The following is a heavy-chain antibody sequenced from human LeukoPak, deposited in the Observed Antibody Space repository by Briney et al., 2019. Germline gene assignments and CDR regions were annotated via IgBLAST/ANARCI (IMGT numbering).Heavy chain of an antibody. J-gene: IGHJ4*02. CDR3: ARDRSSGWYLDY. Sequence: ASVKVSCKASVYTFTSYGISWVRQAPGQGLEWMGWISAYNGNTNYAQKLQGRVTMTTDTSTSTAYMELRSLRSDDTAVYYCARDRSSGWYLDYWGQGTLVTVSS. CDR2: ISAYNGNT. D-gene: IGHD6-19*01. CDR1: VYTFTSYG. V-gene: IGHV1-18*01.